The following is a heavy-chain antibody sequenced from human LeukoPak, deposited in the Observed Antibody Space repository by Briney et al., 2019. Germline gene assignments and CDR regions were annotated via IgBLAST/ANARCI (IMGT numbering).Heavy chain of an antibody. Sequence: GGSLRLSCAASGFTFSSYSMNWVRQAPGKGLEWVSSISSSSSYIYYADSVKGRFTISRDNAKNSLYLQMNSLRAEDTAVYYCARDIRVMSVAVAGTIGFDYWGQGTLVTVSS. D-gene: IGHD6-19*01. V-gene: IGHV3-21*01. CDR2: ISSSSSYI. CDR1: GFTFSSYS. J-gene: IGHJ4*02. CDR3: ARDIRVMSVAVAGTIGFDY.